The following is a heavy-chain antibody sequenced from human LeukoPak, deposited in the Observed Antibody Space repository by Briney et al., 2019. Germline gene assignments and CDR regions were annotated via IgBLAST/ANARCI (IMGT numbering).Heavy chain of an antibody. V-gene: IGHV3-23*01. CDR1: GFTFSSYA. J-gene: IGHJ4*02. CDR2: ISGSGGST. Sequence: GGSLRLSCAASGFTFSSYAMSWVRQAPGKGLGWVSAISGSGGSTYYADSVKGRFTISRDNSKNTLYLQMNSLRAEDTAVYYCAIDLRYSSSWLEIDYWGQGTLVTVSS. D-gene: IGHD6-13*01. CDR3: AIDLRYSSSWLEIDY.